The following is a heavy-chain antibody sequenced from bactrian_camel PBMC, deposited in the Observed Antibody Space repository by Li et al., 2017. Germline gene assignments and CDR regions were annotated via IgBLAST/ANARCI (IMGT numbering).Heavy chain of an antibody. Sequence: QVQLVESGGGSVQAGGSLRLSCATSGFAFKDEWIHWIRQAPGRGLEWVATITHSGNTGFVDSVKGRFSISRDNTKSMVYLQLNSLKFEDTALYYCSKCLSGCPAYWGRGTQVTVS. CDR3: SKCLSGCPAY. D-gene: IGHD1*01. V-gene: IGHV3S1*01. CDR2: TITHSGNT. CDR1: GFAFKDEW. J-gene: IGHJ4*01.